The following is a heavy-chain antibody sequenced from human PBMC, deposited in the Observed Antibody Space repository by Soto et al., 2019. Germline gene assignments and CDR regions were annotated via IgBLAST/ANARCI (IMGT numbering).Heavy chain of an antibody. Sequence: VQLVESGGGLVQPGGSLRLSCAASGFTFSGHWLHWVRQAPGKGLVWVSRISGSGAYTYYPDSVKGRFSISRDNSKKTLFLQMNSLRAEDSAVYYCAKHLADYDSGSFRWLDPWGQGTLVTVSS. CDR2: ISGSGAYT. CDR3: AKHLADYDSGSFRWLDP. CDR1: GFTFSGHW. J-gene: IGHJ5*02. D-gene: IGHD3-10*01. V-gene: IGHV3-74*01.